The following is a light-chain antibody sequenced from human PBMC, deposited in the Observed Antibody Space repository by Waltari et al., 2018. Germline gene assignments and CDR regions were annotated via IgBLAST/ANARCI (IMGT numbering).Light chain of an antibody. CDR1: GSNIGPGYE. Sequence: QSVLTQPPSVSGAPGQRVTITGTGRGSNIGPGYEVPCYQPLPRAAPKLLIYGSSSRPVGVPDRFVGSTSGTSASLAITGLQAEDEADYYCQSYDTSLSVVFGGGTKLTVL. CDR2: GSS. CDR3: QSYDTSLSVV. V-gene: IGLV1-40*01. J-gene: IGLJ3*02.